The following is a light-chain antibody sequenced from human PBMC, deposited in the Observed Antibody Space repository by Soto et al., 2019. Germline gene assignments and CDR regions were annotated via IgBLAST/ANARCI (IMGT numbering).Light chain of an antibody. J-gene: IGKJ3*01. CDR2: AAS. Sequence: AIRMTQSPSSFSASTGDRVTITCRASQGISSYLAWYQQKPGKAPKLLIYAASTWQSGVPSRFSGSGSGTDFTLTISCLQSEDFATYYCQQYYSYPLFTFGPGTKVDIK. CDR1: QGISSY. CDR3: QQYYSYPLFT. V-gene: IGKV1-8*01.